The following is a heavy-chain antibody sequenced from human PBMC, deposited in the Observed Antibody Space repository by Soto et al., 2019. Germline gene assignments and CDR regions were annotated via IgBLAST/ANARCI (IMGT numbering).Heavy chain of an antibody. V-gene: IGHV4-34*01. Sequence: SETLSLTCAVYGGSFSGYYWSWIRQPPGKGLEWIGEINHSGSTNYNPSLKSRVTISVDRSKNQFSLKLSSVTAADTAVYYCARDSLGTYCTNGVCYEGNWFDPWGQGTLVTVSS. D-gene: IGHD2-8*01. J-gene: IGHJ5*02. CDR2: INHSGST. CDR1: GGSFSGYY. CDR3: ARDSLGTYCTNGVCYEGNWFDP.